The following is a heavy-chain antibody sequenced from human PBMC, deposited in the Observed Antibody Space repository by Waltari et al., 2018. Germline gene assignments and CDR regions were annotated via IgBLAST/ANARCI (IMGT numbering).Heavy chain of an antibody. D-gene: IGHD5-18*01. CDR1: GGTFSRYA. CDR3: TRSGIQLWGLFDP. CDR2: IIPILGIA. V-gene: IGHV1-69*04. J-gene: IGHJ5*02. Sequence: QVQLEQSGAEVKKPGSSVKVSCKASGGTFSRYAISWVRQAPGQGLEWMGGIIPILGIANYAQKFQGRVTITADESTSTAYMELSSLRSEDTAVYYCTRSGIQLWGLFDPWGQGTLVTVSS.